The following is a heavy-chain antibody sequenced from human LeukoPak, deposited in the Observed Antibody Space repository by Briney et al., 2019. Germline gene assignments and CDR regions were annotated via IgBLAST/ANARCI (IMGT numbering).Heavy chain of an antibody. CDR2: ISKSGIN. J-gene: IGHJ4*02. Sequence: PSETLSLTCTVSGGSISDYLWSWMRQPAGKGLEWIGRISKSGINNYNPSLKSRVTISVDKSKNQFSLKLSSVTAADTAVYYCGTSEVGCIPYDYWGQGTLVTVSS. CDR1: GGSISDYL. V-gene: IGHV4-4*07. D-gene: IGHD1-26*01. CDR3: GTSEVGCIPYDY.